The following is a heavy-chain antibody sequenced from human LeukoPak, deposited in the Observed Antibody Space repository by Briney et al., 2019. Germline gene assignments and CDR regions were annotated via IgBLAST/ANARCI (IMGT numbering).Heavy chain of an antibody. CDR1: GLTFSSHA. J-gene: IGHJ5*02. Sequence: GGSLRLSCVASGLTFSSHAMTWVRQTPGKGLEWVSGITGSGGTTYHADSVKGRFTISRDNSKNTLYLQMNSLRADDTAVYYCARRATTVINGFDPWGQGTLVTVSS. D-gene: IGHD4-23*01. CDR2: ITGSGGTT. CDR3: ARRATTVINGFDP. V-gene: IGHV3-23*01.